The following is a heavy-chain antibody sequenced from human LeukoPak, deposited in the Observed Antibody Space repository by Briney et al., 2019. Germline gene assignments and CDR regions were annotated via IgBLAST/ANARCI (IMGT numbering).Heavy chain of an antibody. CDR1: GYSFTSYW. CDR2: IYPGDSDT. J-gene: IGHJ4*02. V-gene: IGHV5-51*01. CDR3: ASGTGYTWNY. Sequence: GESLKISCKGSGYSFTSYWFGWVGQMPGKGLEWMGIIYPGDSDTRYSPSFQGHVTISADKSISTAYLQRSGHKAGDSAIFYCASGTGYTWNYWGQGTLVTVSA. D-gene: IGHD3-9*01.